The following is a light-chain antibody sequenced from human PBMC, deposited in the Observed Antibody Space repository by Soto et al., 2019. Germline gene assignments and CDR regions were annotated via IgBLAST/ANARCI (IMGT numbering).Light chain of an antibody. V-gene: IGKV1-13*02. Sequence: AIQLTQSPSSLSASIGDRVTITCRARQGIGSALAWYQQAPGKPPKLLIFDASTLENGFPSRFSGGGSGTDFTITISSLQTEYCATYYCLLFNTYPQAFGGGTKVEIK. J-gene: IGKJ4*01. CDR2: DAS. CDR3: LLFNTYPQA. CDR1: QGIGSA.